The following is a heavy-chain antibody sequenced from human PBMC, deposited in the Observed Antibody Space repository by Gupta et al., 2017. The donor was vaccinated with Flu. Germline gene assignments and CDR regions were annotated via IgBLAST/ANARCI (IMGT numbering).Heavy chain of an antibody. CDR2: IKQDGSEK. D-gene: IGHD6-19*01. CDR1: GFNFSNYW. J-gene: IGHJ6*02. Sequence: EVQLVESGGGLVQPGGSLRPPWAVSGFNFSNYWMGWVRQAPGKGLEWVGNIKQDGSEKYYVDSVKGRFTISRDNARNSLYYCARDQWQFTEYYYYYYGIDVWGQGTTVTVSS. V-gene: IGHV3-7*02. CDR3: YGIDV.